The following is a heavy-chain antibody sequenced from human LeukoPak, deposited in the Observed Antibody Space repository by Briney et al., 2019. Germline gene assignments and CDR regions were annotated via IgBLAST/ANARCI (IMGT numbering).Heavy chain of an antibody. CDR2: IKQDGSEK. V-gene: IGHV3-7*01. Sequence: PGGSLRLSCAASRFTFSNYWMGWVPQAPGKGLKGVANIKQDGSEKYYVDSVKGRFTISRDNAKNSLYLQMNSLRAEDTAVYYCAGPSTYYDFWSGLNWGQGTLVTVSS. CDR1: RFTFSNYW. D-gene: IGHD3-3*01. CDR3: AGPSTYYDFWSGLN. J-gene: IGHJ4*02.